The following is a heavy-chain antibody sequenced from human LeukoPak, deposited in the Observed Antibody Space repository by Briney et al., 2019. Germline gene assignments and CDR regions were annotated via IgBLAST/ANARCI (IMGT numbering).Heavy chain of an antibody. V-gene: IGHV1-2*02. CDR1: GYTFTGYY. CDR3: ARGVKYCSSTSCPRSYYYYYMDV. D-gene: IGHD2-2*01. J-gene: IGHJ6*03. Sequence: GAAVKVSCKASGYTFTGYYMHWVRQAPGQGLEWMGWINPNSGGTNYAQKFQGRVTMTRDTSISTAYMELSRLRSDDTAVYYCARGVKYCSSTSCPRSYYYYYMDVWGKGTTVTVSS. CDR2: INPNSGGT.